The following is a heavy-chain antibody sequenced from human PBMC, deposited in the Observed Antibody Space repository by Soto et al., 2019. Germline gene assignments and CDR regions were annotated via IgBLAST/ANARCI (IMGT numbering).Heavy chain of an antibody. D-gene: IGHD6-13*01. CDR2: IWYDGSNK. CDR1: GFTFSSYG. V-gene: IGHV3-33*01. J-gene: IGHJ6*02. Sequence: GGSLRLSCAASGFTFSSYGMHWVRQAPGKGLEWVAVIWYDGSNKYYADSVKGRFTISRDNSKNTLYLQMNSLRAEDTAVYYCARPLGYSSSWYPSYGMDVWGQGTTVTVSS. CDR3: ARPLGYSSSWYPSYGMDV.